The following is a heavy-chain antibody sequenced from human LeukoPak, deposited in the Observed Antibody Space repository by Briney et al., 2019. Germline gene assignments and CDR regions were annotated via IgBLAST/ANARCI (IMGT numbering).Heavy chain of an antibody. Sequence: GGSLRLSCAASGFTFSSYRMNWVRQAPGKGPEWVSSISSSSSYIYYADSVKGRFTISRDNAKNSLYLQMNSLRAEDTAVYYCARDPTYDSSGYGAYWGQGTLVTVSS. V-gene: IGHV3-21*01. CDR2: ISSSSSYI. D-gene: IGHD3-22*01. CDR1: GFTFSSYR. J-gene: IGHJ4*02. CDR3: ARDPTYDSSGYGAY.